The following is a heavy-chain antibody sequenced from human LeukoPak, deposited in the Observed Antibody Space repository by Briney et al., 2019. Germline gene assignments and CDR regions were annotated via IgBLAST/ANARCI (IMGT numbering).Heavy chain of an antibody. CDR2: IYYSGST. CDR1: GGSISSYY. CDR3: ARASVDTAMVTGY. D-gene: IGHD5-18*01. Sequence: SETLSLTCTVSGGSISSYYWSWIRQPPGKGLEWIGYIYYSGSTNYNPSLKSRVTISVDTSKNQFSLKLSSVTAADTAVYYCARASVDTAMVTGYWGQGTLVTVSS. J-gene: IGHJ4*02. V-gene: IGHV4-59*01.